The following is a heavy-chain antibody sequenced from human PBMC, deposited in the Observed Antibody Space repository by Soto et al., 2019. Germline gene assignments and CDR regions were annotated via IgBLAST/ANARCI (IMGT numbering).Heavy chain of an antibody. CDR2: IYYSGRT. Sequence: PSESLSLTCTVSGGSISSSSYYWGWIRQPPGKGQEWIGSIYYSGRTYYNPSLKSRVTISVDTSKNRFSLKLSSVTAADTAVYYCARGPTKENWNYVYYYYMDVWGKGTTVTVSS. D-gene: IGHD1-7*01. CDR3: ARGPTKENWNYVYYYYMDV. V-gene: IGHV4-39*07. J-gene: IGHJ6*03. CDR1: GGSISSSSYY.